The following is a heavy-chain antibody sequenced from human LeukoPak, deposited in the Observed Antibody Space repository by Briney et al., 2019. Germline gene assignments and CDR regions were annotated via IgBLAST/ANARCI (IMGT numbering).Heavy chain of an antibody. CDR2: IYPGYSDT. D-gene: IGHD3-22*01. J-gene: IGHJ6*02. V-gene: IGHV5-51*01. Sequence: GESLKISCKGSGYSFTSYWIGWVRQMPGKGLEWMGIIYPGYSDTRYSPSFQGQVTISADKSISTAYLQWSSLKASDTAMYYCARRHYYDSSGYYGMDVWGQGTTVTVSS. CDR3: ARRHYYDSSGYYGMDV. CDR1: GYSFTSYW.